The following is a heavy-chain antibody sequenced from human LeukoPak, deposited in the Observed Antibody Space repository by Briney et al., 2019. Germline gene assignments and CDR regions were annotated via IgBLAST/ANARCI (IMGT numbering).Heavy chain of an antibody. Sequence: SETLSLTCTVSGGSISSYYWSWIRQPPGKGLEWIGYIYYSGSTNYNPSLKSRVTISVDTSKNQFSLKLSSVTAADTAVYYCARIVGSGSYYKGTEFDCWGQGTLVTVSS. D-gene: IGHD3-10*01. CDR1: GGSISSYY. CDR2: IYYSGST. V-gene: IGHV4-59*01. J-gene: IGHJ4*02. CDR3: ARIVGSGSYYKGTEFDC.